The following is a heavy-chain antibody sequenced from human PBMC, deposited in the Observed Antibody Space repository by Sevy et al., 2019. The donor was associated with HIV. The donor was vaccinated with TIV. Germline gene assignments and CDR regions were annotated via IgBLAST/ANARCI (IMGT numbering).Heavy chain of an antibody. J-gene: IGHJ3*02. CDR1: GFTFSSYW. Sequence: GGSLRLSCAASGFTFSSYWMSWVRQAPGKGLEWVANIKQDGSEKYYVDSVKGRFTISRDNAKNPLYLQMNSLRAEDTAVYYCAREELGELLFGAFDIWGQGTMVTVSS. D-gene: IGHD1-26*01. CDR2: IKQDGSEK. V-gene: IGHV3-7*01. CDR3: AREELGELLFGAFDI.